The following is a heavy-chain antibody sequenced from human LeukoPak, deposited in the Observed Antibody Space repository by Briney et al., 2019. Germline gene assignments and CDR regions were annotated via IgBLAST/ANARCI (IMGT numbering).Heavy chain of an antibody. D-gene: IGHD4-11*01. V-gene: IGHV4-31*03. CDR2: IYYSGST. CDR1: GGSISSGGYY. J-gene: IGHJ5*02. Sequence: SQTLSLTCTVSGGSISSGGYYWSWIRQLPGKGLEWIGYIYYSGSTYYNPSLKSRVTISVDTSKNQFSLKLSSVTAADTAVYYCARSTTVTTFGFNPNNWFDPWGQGTLVTVSS. CDR3: ARSTTVTTFGFNPNNWFDP.